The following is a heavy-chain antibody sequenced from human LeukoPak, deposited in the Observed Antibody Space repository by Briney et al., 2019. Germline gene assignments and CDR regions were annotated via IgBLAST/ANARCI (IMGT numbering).Heavy chain of an antibody. D-gene: IGHD1-26*01. CDR2: TSTSGGST. J-gene: IGHJ4*02. Sequence: GGSLRLSCAASGFTFSSYAMSWVRQAPGKGLEWVSGTSTSGGSTYYTDSVQGRFTISRDNSKKTLYLQMNSLRAEDTAVYYCAKDPFVFESGSYLIDYWGQGTLVTVSS. CDR1: GFTFSSYA. CDR3: AKDPFVFESGSYLIDY. V-gene: IGHV3-23*01.